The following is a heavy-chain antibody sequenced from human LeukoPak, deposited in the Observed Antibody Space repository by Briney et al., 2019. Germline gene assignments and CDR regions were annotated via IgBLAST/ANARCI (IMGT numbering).Heavy chain of an antibody. CDR1: GFTFSDYY. Sequence: GGSLRLSCAASGFTFSDYYMSWIRQAPGKGLEWVSYISSSGSTIYYADSVKGRFTISRDDAKNSLYLQMNSLRAEDTAVYYCARDWHYYYYYMDVWGKGTTVTVSS. CDR3: ARDWHYYYYYMDV. CDR2: ISSSGSTI. V-gene: IGHV3-11*01. J-gene: IGHJ6*03.